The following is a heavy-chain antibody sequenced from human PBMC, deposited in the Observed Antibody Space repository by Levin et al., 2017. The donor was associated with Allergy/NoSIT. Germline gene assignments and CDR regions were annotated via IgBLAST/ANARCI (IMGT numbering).Heavy chain of an antibody. J-gene: IGHJ4*02. CDR3: ARDLGYCSSTSCYKDNTNDY. CDR1: GGSISSSRYY. Sequence: SETLSLTCTVSGGSISSSRYYWGWIRQPPGKGLEWIGSIYYSGSTYYNPSLKSRVTISVDTSKNQFSLKLSSVTAADTAVYYCARDLGYCSSTSCYKDNTNDYWGQGTLVTVSS. D-gene: IGHD2-2*02. V-gene: IGHV4-39*07. CDR2: IYYSGST.